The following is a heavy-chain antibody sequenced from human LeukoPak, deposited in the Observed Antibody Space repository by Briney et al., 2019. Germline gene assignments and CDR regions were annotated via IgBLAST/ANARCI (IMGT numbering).Heavy chain of an antibody. CDR1: GSTFSSYA. V-gene: IGHV3-23*01. J-gene: IGHJ3*02. Sequence: GGSLRLSCAASGSTFSSYAMSWVRQAPGKGLEWVSAISGSGGSTYYADSVKGRFTISRDNSKNTLYLQMNSLRAEDTAVYYCAKDYVLWFGVEDAFDIWGQGTMVTVSS. CDR2: ISGSGGST. D-gene: IGHD3-10*01. CDR3: AKDYVLWFGVEDAFDI.